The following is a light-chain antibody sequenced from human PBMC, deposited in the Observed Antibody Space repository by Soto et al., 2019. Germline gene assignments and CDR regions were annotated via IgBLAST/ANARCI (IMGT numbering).Light chain of an antibody. V-gene: IGKV1-9*01. CDR1: QGISSF. CDR3: QQLDSYPIT. J-gene: IGKJ5*01. CDR2: DAS. Sequence: EIQLTQSPSFLSASVGDRVTITCRASQGISSFLAWYQEKPGEAPKLLIYDASTLQSGVPSRFSGSGSGTEFTLTISSLQPEDFATYYCQQLDSYPITFGQGTRLEIK.